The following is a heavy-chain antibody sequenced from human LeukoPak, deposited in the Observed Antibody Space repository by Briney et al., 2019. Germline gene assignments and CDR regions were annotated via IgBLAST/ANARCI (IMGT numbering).Heavy chain of an antibody. CDR2: ISGSGGST. Sequence: RAGGSLRLSCAASGFTFSSYAMSWVRQAPGKGLEWVSAISGSGGSTYYADSVKGRFTISRDNSKNTLYLQMNSLRAEDTAVYYCAKNSVGGRYYYDSSGYPDAFDIWGQGTMVTVSS. CDR3: AKNSVGGRYYYDSSGYPDAFDI. CDR1: GFTFSSYA. J-gene: IGHJ3*02. V-gene: IGHV3-23*01. D-gene: IGHD3-22*01.